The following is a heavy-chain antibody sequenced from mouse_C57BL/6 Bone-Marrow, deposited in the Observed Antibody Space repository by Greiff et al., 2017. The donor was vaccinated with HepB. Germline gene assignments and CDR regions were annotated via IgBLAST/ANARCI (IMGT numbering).Heavy chain of an antibody. CDR1: GYSITSGYY. CDR3: ARGLLSRAMDY. CDR2: ISYDGSN. J-gene: IGHJ4*01. Sequence: VQLQQSGPGLVKPSQSLSLTCSVTGYSITSGYYWNWIRQFPGNKLEWMGYISYDGSNNYNPSLKNRISITRDTSKNQFFLKLNSVTTEDTATYYCARGLLSRAMDYWGQGTSVTVSS. D-gene: IGHD2-10*01. V-gene: IGHV3-6*01.